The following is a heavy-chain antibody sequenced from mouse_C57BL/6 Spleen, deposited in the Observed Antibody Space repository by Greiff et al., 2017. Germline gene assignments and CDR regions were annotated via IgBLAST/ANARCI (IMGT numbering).Heavy chain of an antibody. CDR2: IRGGGGNT. CDR3: ARWLLLYYAMDY. CDR1: GFTFSSYT. J-gene: IGHJ4*01. D-gene: IGHD2-3*01. Sequence: EVTLVESGGGLVKPGGSLKLSCAASGFTFSSYTMSWVRQTPEKRLEWVATIRGGGGNTYYPDSVKGRFTNSRDNAKNTLYLQMSSLRAVDTALYYCARWLLLYYAMDYWGQGISVTVSS. V-gene: IGHV5-9*01.